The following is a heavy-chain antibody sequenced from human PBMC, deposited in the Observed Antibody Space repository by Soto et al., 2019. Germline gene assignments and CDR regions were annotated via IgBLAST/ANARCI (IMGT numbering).Heavy chain of an antibody. Sequence: SDTLSLTCTVSGGPIRSGDYYWSWIRQHPGKGLEWIGYIFSSGSTYYNPSLKSRVTISVETSKNQFSLKLNSVTAADTAVYYCARGGSSGELLVLNWFDPWGQGTLVTVSS. CDR2: IFSSGST. V-gene: IGHV4-31*03. CDR1: GGPIRSGDYY. J-gene: IGHJ5*02. D-gene: IGHD1-26*01. CDR3: ARGGSSGELLVLNWFDP.